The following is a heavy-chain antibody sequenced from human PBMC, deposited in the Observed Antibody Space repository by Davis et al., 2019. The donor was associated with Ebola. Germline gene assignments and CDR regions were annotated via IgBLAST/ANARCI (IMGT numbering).Heavy chain of an antibody. CDR1: GFTFGDYA. Sequence: GESLKISCTASGFTFGDYAMSWFRQAPGKGLEWVSSISSSSSYIYYADSVKGRFTISRDNAKNSLYLQMNSLRAEDTAVYYCAKHSSSWYEHNWFDPWGQGTLVTVSS. V-gene: IGHV3-21*04. D-gene: IGHD6-13*01. J-gene: IGHJ5*02. CDR3: AKHSSSWYEHNWFDP. CDR2: ISSSSSYI.